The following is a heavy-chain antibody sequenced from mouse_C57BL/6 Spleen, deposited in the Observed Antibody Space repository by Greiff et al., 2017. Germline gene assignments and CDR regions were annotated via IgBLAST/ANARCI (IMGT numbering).Heavy chain of an antibody. CDR2: IHPTSGST. Sequence: QVQLQQPGAELVKPGASVKLSCKASGYTFTSYWMPWVKQRPGQGLEWIGMIHPTSGSTNYNEKFKSKATLTVDKSSSTAYMQLSSLTSEDSAVYYCARPPMVTTPFAYWGQGTLVTVSA. J-gene: IGHJ3*01. CDR1: GYTFTSYW. V-gene: IGHV1-64*01. CDR3: ARPPMVTTPFAY. D-gene: IGHD2-9*01.